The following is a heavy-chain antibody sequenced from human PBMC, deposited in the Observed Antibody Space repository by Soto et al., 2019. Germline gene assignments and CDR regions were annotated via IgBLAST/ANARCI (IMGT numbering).Heavy chain of an antibody. J-gene: IGHJ3*02. CDR2: INPATGAA. CDR1: GYPVTAYY. V-gene: IGHV1-2*02. D-gene: IGHD3-3*01. Sequence: QLHLVQSGAVVKKPGASVTVSCSASGYPVTAYYMHWVRQAPGRGLEWMGGINPATGAAKYTQTFQGRVTMTRDTSTSTVLMELGGLTSEAPAVFYWARGGGVGVAGSAAFDMWGQGTLVTVSS. CDR3: ARGGGVGVAGSAAFDM.